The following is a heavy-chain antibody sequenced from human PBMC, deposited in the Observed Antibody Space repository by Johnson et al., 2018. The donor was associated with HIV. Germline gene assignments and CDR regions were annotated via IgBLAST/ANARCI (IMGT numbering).Heavy chain of an antibody. CDR3: ARALARLDAFDI. V-gene: IGHV3-13*01. J-gene: IGHJ3*02. CDR1: GFTFSSYD. Sequence: VQLVESGGGGVQPGRSLRLSCAASGFTFSSYDMHWVRQTTGKGLEWVSAIGTAGDAYYPGSVKGRFTISRENAKNSLYLQMNSLRAGDTAVYYCARALARLDAFDIWGQGTMVTVSS. CDR2: IGTAGDA.